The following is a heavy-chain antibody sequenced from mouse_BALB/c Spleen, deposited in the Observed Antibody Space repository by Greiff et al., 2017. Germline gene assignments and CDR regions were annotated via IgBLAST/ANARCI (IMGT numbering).Heavy chain of an antibody. D-gene: IGHD2-1*01. Sequence: VKLQQPGAELVMPGASVKMSCKASGYTFTDYWMHWVKQRPGQGLEWIGAIDTSDSYTSYNQKFKGKATLTVDESSSTAYMQLSSLTSEDSAVYYCARRGGNYDFDYWGQGTTLTVSS. CDR3: ARRGGNYDFDY. CDR1: GYTFTDYW. J-gene: IGHJ2*01. CDR2: IDTSDSYT. V-gene: IGHV1-69*01.